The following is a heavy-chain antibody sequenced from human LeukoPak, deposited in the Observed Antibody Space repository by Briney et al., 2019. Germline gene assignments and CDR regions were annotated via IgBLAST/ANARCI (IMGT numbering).Heavy chain of an antibody. D-gene: IGHD5-12*01. J-gene: IGHJ4*02. CDR1: GGTFSSYA. V-gene: IGHV1-69*04. CDR3: AREDSGYSGYETTFDY. Sequence: SVKVSCKASGGTFSSYAISWVRQAPGQGLEWMGRIIPILAIANYAQKFQGRVTITADKSTRTAYMELSSLRSEDTAVYYCAREDSGYSGYETTFDYWGQGTLVTVSS. CDR2: IIPILAIA.